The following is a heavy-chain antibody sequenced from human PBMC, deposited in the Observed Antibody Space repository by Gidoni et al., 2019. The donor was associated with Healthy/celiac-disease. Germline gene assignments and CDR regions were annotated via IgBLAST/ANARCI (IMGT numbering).Heavy chain of an antibody. CDR1: GFTFSSYD. CDR2: IGTAGDT. CDR3: ARDKGGGYGDKGAFAI. J-gene: IGHJ3*02. D-gene: IGHD4-17*01. V-gene: IGHV3-13*01. Sequence: EVQLVESGGGLVQPGGSLSLSCAASGFTFSSYDMHWVRQATGKGLEWVSAIGTAGDTYYPGSVKGRFTSSRENAKNSLYLQMNSLRAGDTAVYYCARDKGGGYGDKGAFAIWGQGTMVTVSS.